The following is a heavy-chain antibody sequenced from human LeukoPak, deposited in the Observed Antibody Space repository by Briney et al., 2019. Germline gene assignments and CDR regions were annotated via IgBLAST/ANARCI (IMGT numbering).Heavy chain of an antibody. CDR1: GFSLSTSGMR. V-gene: IGHV2-70*04. D-gene: IGHD4/OR15-4a*01. Sequence: SGPALVKPTQTLTLTCTFSGFSLSTSGMRVSWIRQPPGKALEWLARIDWDDDQFYTTSRKTRLTISKDTSKNQVVLTMTNMDPVDTATYYCARMGASSHFDYWGQGTLVTVSS. CDR3: ARMGASSHFDY. J-gene: IGHJ4*02. CDR2: IDWDDDQ.